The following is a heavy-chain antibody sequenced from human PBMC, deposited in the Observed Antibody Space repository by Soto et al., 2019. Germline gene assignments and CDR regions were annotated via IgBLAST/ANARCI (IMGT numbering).Heavy chain of an antibody. CDR2: IIPILGIA. Sequence: SVKVSCKASGGTFSSYTISWVRQAPGQGLEWMGRIIPILGIANYAQKFQGRVTITADKSTSTAYMELSSLRSEDTAVYYCARSIVPAAILQDAFDIWGQGTMVT. D-gene: IGHD2-2*01. CDR1: GGTFSSYT. V-gene: IGHV1-69*02. CDR3: ARSIVPAAILQDAFDI. J-gene: IGHJ3*02.